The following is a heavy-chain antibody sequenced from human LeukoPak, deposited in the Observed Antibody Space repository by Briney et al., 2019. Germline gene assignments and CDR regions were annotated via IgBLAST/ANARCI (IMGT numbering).Heavy chain of an antibody. CDR1: GGSISSYF. V-gene: IGHV4-59*01. Sequence: PSETLSLTCSVSGGSISSYFCSWIRQPPGKGLESIGYISYSGDTYYNLSLMSRGTMSLDTSKNQVSLRLTSVTAADTAVYYCARVSITMVRGVLNGMDVWGQGTTVTVSS. CDR3: ARVSITMVRGVLNGMDV. D-gene: IGHD3-10*01. CDR2: ISYSGDT. J-gene: IGHJ6*02.